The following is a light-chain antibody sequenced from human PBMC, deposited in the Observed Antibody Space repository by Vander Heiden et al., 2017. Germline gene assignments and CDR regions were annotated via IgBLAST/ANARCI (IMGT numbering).Light chain of an antibody. Sequence: DIVMTQSPDSLTVSLGERATINCKSSQSVFDASNNENSLAWYQQKAGQPPKLLINWASTRESGVPDRISGSGSGTNFTLTISSLQAEDVALYYCQQYYTPPLTFGGGTKVEIK. V-gene: IGKV4-1*01. CDR1: QSVFDASNNENS. J-gene: IGKJ4*01. CDR2: WAS. CDR3: QQYYTPPLT.